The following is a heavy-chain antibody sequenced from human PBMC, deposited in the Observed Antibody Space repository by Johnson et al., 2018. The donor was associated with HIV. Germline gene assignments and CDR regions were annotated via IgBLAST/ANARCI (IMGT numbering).Heavy chain of an antibody. Sequence: QMLLVESGGGLVQPGGSLRLSCAASGFTFSSYAMHWVRQAPGKGLEWVAILPYDGSNKYYADSVKGRFTISRDNSKNTLYLQMNSRRAEDTALYFCARGFVRISMILVADAFDMWGQGTMVTVSS. CDR3: ARGFVRISMILVADAFDM. J-gene: IGHJ3*02. V-gene: IGHV3-30-3*01. D-gene: IGHD3-22*01. CDR1: GFTFSSYA. CDR2: LPYDGSNK.